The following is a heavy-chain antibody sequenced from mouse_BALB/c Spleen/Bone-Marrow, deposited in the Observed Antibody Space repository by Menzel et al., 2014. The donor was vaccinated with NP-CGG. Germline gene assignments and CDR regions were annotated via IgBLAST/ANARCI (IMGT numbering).Heavy chain of an antibody. J-gene: IGHJ2*01. V-gene: IGHV7-3*02. CDR3: ARDCLYYFDY. CDR1: GFTFTDHY. CDR2: IGNKANGYTT. Sequence: EVMLVESGGGLVQPGGFLRLSCATSGFTFTDHYMSWVRQPPGKALEWLGFIGNKANGYTTEYSASVKGRFTISRDNSQSIVYLQMNALRAEDSATYYCARDCLYYFDYWGQGATLAVSS.